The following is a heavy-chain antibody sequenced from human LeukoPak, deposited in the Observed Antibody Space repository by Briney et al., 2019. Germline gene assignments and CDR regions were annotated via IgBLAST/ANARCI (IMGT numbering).Heavy chain of an antibody. CDR1: GYTLTELS. Sequence: ASVKVSCKVSGYTLTELSMHWVRQAPGKGLEWMGGFDPEDGETIYAQKFQGSVTMTEDTSTDTAYMELSSLRSEDTAVYYCATQYCSGGSCYSGFDYWGQGTLVTVSS. CDR3: ATQYCSGGSCYSGFDY. D-gene: IGHD2-15*01. CDR2: FDPEDGET. J-gene: IGHJ4*02. V-gene: IGHV1-24*01.